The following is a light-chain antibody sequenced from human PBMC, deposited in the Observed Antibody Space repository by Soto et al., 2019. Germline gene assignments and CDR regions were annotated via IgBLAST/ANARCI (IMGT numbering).Light chain of an antibody. CDR3: QQYDNSPPLT. J-gene: IGKJ4*01. Sequence: EIVMTQSPATLSVSPGERATLSCRASQSVSSSYLAWYQQKPGQAPRLLIYGASSRAMGVPARFSGSGSGTQFTLTISSLQSEDFAVYYCQQYDNSPPLTFGGGTKVDIK. V-gene: IGKV3-15*01. CDR1: QSVSSSY. CDR2: GAS.